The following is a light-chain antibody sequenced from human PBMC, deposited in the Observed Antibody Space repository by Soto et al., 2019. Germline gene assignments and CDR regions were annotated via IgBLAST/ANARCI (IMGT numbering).Light chain of an antibody. V-gene: IGLV2-14*01. CDR3: TSPTPGSLYV. Sequence: QSALTQPASASGSPGQSITISCTGTSSDVGLYDYVSWYQQHPGKAPQLMIYAVSNRPSGVSNRFSASKSGNTASLFISGLQAEDEADYFCTSPTPGSLYVFGTGTKVTVL. CDR2: AVS. J-gene: IGLJ1*01. CDR1: SSDVGLYDY.